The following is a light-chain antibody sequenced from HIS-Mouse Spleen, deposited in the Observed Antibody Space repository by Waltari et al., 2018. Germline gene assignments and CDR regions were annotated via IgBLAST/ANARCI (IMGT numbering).Light chain of an antibody. CDR3: SSYTSSSTLVV. Sequence: QSALTQPASGYGSPGQSITISCTGTSRDVGGYNYFPWYPQHPGKAPKLMIYDVSNRPSGVSNRFSGSNSGNTASLTISGLQAEDEADYYCSSYTSSSTLVVFGGGTKLTVL. CDR1: SRDVGGYNY. V-gene: IGLV2-14*03. J-gene: IGLJ2*01. CDR2: DVS.